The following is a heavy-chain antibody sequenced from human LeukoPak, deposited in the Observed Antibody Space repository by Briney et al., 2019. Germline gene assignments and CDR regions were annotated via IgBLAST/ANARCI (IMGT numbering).Heavy chain of an antibody. CDR3: TTGFVTTKYYFDY. CDR2: IKSKTDGGTT. CDR1: GFTFSNAW. J-gene: IGHJ4*02. V-gene: IGHV3-15*01. Sequence: PGGSLRLSCAASGFTFSNAWMSWVRQAPGKGLEWVGRIKSKTDGGTTDYAAPVKGRFTISRDDSKNTLYLQMNSLKTEDTAVYYCTTGFVTTKYYFDYWGQGTLVTVSS. D-gene: IGHD4-17*01.